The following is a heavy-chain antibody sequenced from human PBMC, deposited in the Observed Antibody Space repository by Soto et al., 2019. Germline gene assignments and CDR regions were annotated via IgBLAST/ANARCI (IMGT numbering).Heavy chain of an antibody. CDR1: GYTFNNYG. D-gene: IGHD3-10*01. V-gene: IGHV1-18*01. CDR2: ISDYNGNT. CDR3: ARDGYYGSGSYGMDV. J-gene: IGHJ6*02. Sequence: QVQLVQSGAEVKKTGASVKVSCKTSGYTFNNYGISWVRQAPGQGLEWMGWISDYNGNTNYPQKFQGRVTMTTDISTKTVYMVLTSLRSDDTAVYYCARDGYYGSGSYGMDVWGRGTTVSVSS.